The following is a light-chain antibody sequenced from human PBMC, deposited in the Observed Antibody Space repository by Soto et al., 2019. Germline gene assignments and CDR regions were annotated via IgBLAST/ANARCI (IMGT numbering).Light chain of an antibody. Sequence: EVLMTQSPATLSLSPWERATLSCRASQSVSSNLAWYQQRRGQAPRLLIYGASSRATGIPARFSGSGSGTEFTLTISSLQSEDFAVYYCQQYDNWPPLTFGGGTKVDIK. CDR1: QSVSSN. CDR3: QQYDNWPPLT. CDR2: GAS. V-gene: IGKV3D-15*01. J-gene: IGKJ4*01.